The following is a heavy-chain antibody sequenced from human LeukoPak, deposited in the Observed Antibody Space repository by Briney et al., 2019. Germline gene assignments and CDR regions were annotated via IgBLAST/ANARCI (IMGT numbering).Heavy chain of an antibody. CDR2: ISASGDAT. D-gene: IGHD4-17*01. CDR3: ARAPMTTVTMIDY. CDR1: GFTFSSCS. Sequence: PGGSLRLSCAASGFTFSSCSMSWVRHTPGKGLEWVTAISASGDATYYADSVKGRFTISRDNAKNSLYLQMNSLRAEDTAVYYCARAPMTTVTMIDYWGQGTLVTVSS. J-gene: IGHJ4*02. V-gene: IGHV3-23*01.